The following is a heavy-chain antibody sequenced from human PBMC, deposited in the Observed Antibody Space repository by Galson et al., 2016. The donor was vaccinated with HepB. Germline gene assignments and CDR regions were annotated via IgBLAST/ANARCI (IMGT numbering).Heavy chain of an antibody. CDR3: AKDKDWAYYAMDV. CDR2: ISWNGGTK. J-gene: IGHJ6*02. Sequence: SLRLSCAASGFTFDDYAMHWVRQAPGKGLEWVSGISWNGGTKGYADSVKGRFTISRDNANNSLYLQMSSLRAEDTALYYCAKDKDWAYYAMDVWGQGTTVTVSS. V-gene: IGHV3-9*01. D-gene: IGHD3-9*01. CDR1: GFTFDDYA.